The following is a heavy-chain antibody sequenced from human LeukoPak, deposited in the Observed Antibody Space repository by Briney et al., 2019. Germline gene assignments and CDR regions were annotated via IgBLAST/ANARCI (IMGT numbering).Heavy chain of an antibody. Sequence: RSGGSLRLSCAASGFTFSSYAMSWVRQAPGKGLEWVSGINWNGGSTGYADSVKGRFTISRDNAKNSLYLQMNSLRAEDTALYYCAREGDQDTVHYYGSGSYPFDYWGQGTLVTVSS. J-gene: IGHJ4*02. CDR2: INWNGGST. D-gene: IGHD3-10*01. CDR3: AREGDQDTVHYYGSGSYPFDY. CDR1: GFTFSSYA. V-gene: IGHV3-20*04.